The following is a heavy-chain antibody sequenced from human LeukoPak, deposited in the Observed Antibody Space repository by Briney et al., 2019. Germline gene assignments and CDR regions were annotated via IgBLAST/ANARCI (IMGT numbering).Heavy chain of an antibody. V-gene: IGHV3-66*01. Sequence: GGSLGLSCAASGFTVSSNYMSWVRQAPGKGLEWVSVIYSGGSTYYADSVKGRFTISRDNAKNSLYLQMNSLRAEDTAVYYCARVGPTGYFDYWGQKTLVTVSS. J-gene: IGHJ4*02. CDR1: GFTVSSNY. CDR2: IYSGGST. D-gene: IGHD4-17*01. CDR3: ARVGPTGYFDY.